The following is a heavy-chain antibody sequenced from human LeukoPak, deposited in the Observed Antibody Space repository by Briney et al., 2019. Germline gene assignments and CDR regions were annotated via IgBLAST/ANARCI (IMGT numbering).Heavy chain of an antibody. Sequence: GASVKVSCKASGYTFTGYYMHWVRPAPGQGLEWMGRINPNSGGTNYAQKCQGRVTMTRDTSISTAYMELSRLGSDDTAVYYCARGVGATPTDVDYGGQGTLVTVSS. J-gene: IGHJ4*02. D-gene: IGHD1-26*01. V-gene: IGHV1-2*06. CDR3: ARGVGATPTDVDY. CDR2: INPNSGGT. CDR1: GYTFTGYY.